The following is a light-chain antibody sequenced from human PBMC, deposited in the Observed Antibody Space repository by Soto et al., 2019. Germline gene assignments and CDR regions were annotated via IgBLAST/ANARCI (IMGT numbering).Light chain of an antibody. CDR1: QSVSSN. J-gene: IGKJ2*01. CDR3: QQYNNWRYT. Sequence: EIVMTQSPATLSVSPGERATLSCRASQSVSSNLAWYQQKPGQAPRLLIYGASTRATGIPARFSGSGSGTEFRLAISSLQSEDFAVYYCQQYNNWRYTFGQGTKLEIK. V-gene: IGKV3-15*01. CDR2: GAS.